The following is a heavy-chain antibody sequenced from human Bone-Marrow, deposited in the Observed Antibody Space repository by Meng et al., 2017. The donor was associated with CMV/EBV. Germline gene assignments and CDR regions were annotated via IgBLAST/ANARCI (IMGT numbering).Heavy chain of an antibody. V-gene: IGHV3-23*01. D-gene: IGHD1-7*01. Sequence: GGSLRLSCAASGFTFSSYEMNWVRQAPGKGLEWVSAISGSGGSTYYADSVKGRFTISRDNSKSTLYLQMHSLRAEDTAVYYCVRDPSATTGGMDVWGQGTTVTVSS. CDR2: ISGSGGST. CDR3: VRDPSATTGGMDV. CDR1: GFTFSSYE. J-gene: IGHJ6*02.